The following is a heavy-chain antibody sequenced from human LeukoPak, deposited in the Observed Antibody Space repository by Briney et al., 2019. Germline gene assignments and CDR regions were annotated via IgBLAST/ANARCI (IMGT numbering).Heavy chain of an antibody. CDR1: GFTFSSYA. J-gene: IGHJ4*02. D-gene: IGHD6-13*01. CDR3: ARVGIAAAGSRDY. Sequence: GGSLRLSCAASGFTFSSYAMHWVRQAPGKGLEWVAVISYDGSNKYYADSVKGRFTISRDNSKNTLYLQMNSLRAEDTAVYYCARVGIAAAGSRDYWGQGTLVTVSS. V-gene: IGHV3-30*04. CDR2: ISYDGSNK.